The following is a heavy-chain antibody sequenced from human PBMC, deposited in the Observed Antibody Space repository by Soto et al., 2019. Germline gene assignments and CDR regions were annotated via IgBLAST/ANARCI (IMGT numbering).Heavy chain of an antibody. CDR1: GFTFNKYG. CDR3: AKDGDRTYCSDGNCAFFDS. V-gene: IGHV3-33*06. Sequence: QVHLVESGGGVVQPGGSLRLFCAASGFTFNKYGIHWVRQAPGKGLEWVAVIWHDRSEKYYADSVKDRFTISRDNSKKMVYLQMKSLRVDDTATYYCAKDGDRTYCSDGNCAFFDSWGQGALVTVSS. D-gene: IGHD2-15*01. CDR2: IWHDRSEK. J-gene: IGHJ4*02.